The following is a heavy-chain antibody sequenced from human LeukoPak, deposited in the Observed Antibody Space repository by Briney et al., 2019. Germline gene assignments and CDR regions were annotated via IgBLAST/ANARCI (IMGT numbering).Heavy chain of an antibody. CDR2: IRDDGSAK. Sequence: SGGSLRLSCAASGFTFRSYWMTWVRQAPGKGLEWVASIRDDGSAKYYVDSVKGRFTISRDSARNSLYLQMDSLRAEDTAVYYCAKFITYHGAFDIWAQGTMVTVSS. J-gene: IGHJ3*02. D-gene: IGHD3-22*01. CDR3: AKFITYHGAFDI. V-gene: IGHV3-7*01. CDR1: GFTFRSYW.